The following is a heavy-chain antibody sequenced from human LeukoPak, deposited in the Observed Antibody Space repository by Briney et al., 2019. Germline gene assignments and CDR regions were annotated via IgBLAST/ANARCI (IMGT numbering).Heavy chain of an antibody. CDR3: ATYGSDSVSYYYHMDV. CDR2: IYYSGST. D-gene: IGHD2-21*02. J-gene: IGHJ6*03. Sequence: PSETLSLTCTVSGGSISSYYWSWIRQPPGKGLEWIGYIYYSGSTNYNPSLKSRLTISVDTSKNQFSLKLSSVTAADTAVYYCATYGSDSVSYYYHMDVWGTGTTVTVSS. V-gene: IGHV4-59*01. CDR1: GGSISSYY.